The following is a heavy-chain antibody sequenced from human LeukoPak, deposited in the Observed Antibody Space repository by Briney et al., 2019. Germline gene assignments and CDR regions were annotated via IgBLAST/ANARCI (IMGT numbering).Heavy chain of an antibody. J-gene: IGHJ4*02. Sequence: EASVKVSCTASGYTFTGYYVHWVRQAPGQGLEWMGRINPNSGDTNYAQKFQGRVTMTRDTSISTAYVELSRLRSDDTAVYYCARDYCGGDCFPDYWGRGTLVTVSS. D-gene: IGHD2-21*02. CDR1: GYTFTGYY. CDR3: ARDYCGGDCFPDY. CDR2: INPNSGDT. V-gene: IGHV1-2*06.